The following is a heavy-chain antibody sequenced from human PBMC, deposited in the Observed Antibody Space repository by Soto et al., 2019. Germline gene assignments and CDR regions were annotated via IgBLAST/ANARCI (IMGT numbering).Heavy chain of an antibody. Sequence: ASETLSLTCTVSGGSISSYGWSWIRQPPGKGLEWIGYIYYSGSTNYNPSLKSRVTISVDTSKNQFSLKLSSVTAADTAMYYCVKDVVFWPWGQGTLVTVSS. J-gene: IGHJ4*02. CDR2: IYYSGST. V-gene: IGHV4-59*12. CDR3: VKDVVFWP. CDR1: GGSISSYG. D-gene: IGHD2-15*01.